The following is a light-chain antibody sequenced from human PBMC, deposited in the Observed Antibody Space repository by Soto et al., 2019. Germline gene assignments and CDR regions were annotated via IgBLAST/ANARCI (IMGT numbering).Light chain of an antibody. CDR3: QQYGSAPLT. J-gene: IGKJ4*01. CDR1: QSVAGSY. Sequence: DIVLTQSPVTLSLSPVERATLSCRASQSVAGSYLAWYQHQRGQAPRLLIYAASSRATGIPDRFSGTGSGTDFTLTISRLEPEDFALYYCQQYGSAPLTFGGGTKVDNK. V-gene: IGKV3-20*01. CDR2: AAS.